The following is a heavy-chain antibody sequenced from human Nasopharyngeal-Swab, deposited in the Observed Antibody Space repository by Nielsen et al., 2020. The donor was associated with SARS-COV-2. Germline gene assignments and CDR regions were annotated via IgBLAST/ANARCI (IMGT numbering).Heavy chain of an antibody. D-gene: IGHD6-13*01. CDR2: ISSSSSYI. Sequence: GESLKISCAASGFTFSSYSMNWVRQAPGKGLEWVSSISSSSSYIFYADSMKGRFTFSRDNSKNTLYLQMNSLRAEDTAVYYCAKTHESNSWSGAFDIWGQGTMVTVSS. J-gene: IGHJ3*02. CDR1: GFTFSSYS. CDR3: AKTHESNSWSGAFDI. V-gene: IGHV3-21*04.